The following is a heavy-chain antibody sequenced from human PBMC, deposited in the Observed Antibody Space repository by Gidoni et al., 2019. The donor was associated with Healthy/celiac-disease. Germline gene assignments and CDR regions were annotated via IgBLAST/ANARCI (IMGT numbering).Heavy chain of an antibody. D-gene: IGHD2-15*01. CDR2: IYYSGST. V-gene: IGHV4-59*01. J-gene: IGHJ6*03. CDR1: GGSISSYY. CDR3: ARAVVVVAGADYYYYYMDV. Sequence: QVQLQESGPGLVKPSETLSLTCTVSGGSISSYYWSWIRQPPGKGLEWIGYIYYSGSTNYNPSLKSRVTISVDTSKNQFSLKLSSVTAADTAVYYCARAVVVVAGADYYYYYMDVWGKGTTVTVSS.